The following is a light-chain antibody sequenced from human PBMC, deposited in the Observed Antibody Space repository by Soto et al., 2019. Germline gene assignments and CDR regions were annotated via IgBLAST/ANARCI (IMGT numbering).Light chain of an antibody. J-gene: IGLJ2*01. CDR1: SSDVGGYNY. V-gene: IGLV2-14*01. Sequence: QSALTQPASVSGSPGQSITISCTGTSSDVGGYNYVSWYQQYPGKAPKLMIFGVSDRPSGVSNRFSGSKSGNTASLTISGLQAEDEADYYCSSYNTSSTVVVFGGGTQLTVL. CDR2: GVS. CDR3: SSYNTSSTVVV.